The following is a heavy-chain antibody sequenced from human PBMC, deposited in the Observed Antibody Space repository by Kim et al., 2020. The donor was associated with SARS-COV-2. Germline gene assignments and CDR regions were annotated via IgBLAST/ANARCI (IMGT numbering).Heavy chain of an antibody. D-gene: IGHD2-2*01. J-gene: IGHJ4*02. Sequence: GGSLRLSCAASGFTFSNYAMSWVRQAPGKGLEWVSTIGGGGGTTYYADSVKGRFPISRDNSKNTLYLQMNSLRAEDTALYYCAKRGAAYWSSASCYADYWGQGTLVTVSS. CDR2: IGGGGGTT. CDR3: AKRGAAYWSSASCYADY. V-gene: IGHV3-23*01. CDR1: GFTFSNYA.